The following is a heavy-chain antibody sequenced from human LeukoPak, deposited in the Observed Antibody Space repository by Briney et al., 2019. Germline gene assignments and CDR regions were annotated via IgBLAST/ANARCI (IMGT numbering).Heavy chain of an antibody. D-gene: IGHD3-22*01. CDR1: GYTFTGYY. Sequence: ASVKVSCKASGYTFTGYYMHWVPQAPGQGLEWMGRINPNSGGTNYAQKFQGRVTMTRDTSISTAYMELSRLRSDDTAVYYCACALFFNYESSGYYNHWGQGTLVTVSS. CDR2: INPNSGGT. J-gene: IGHJ5*02. V-gene: IGHV1-2*06. CDR3: ACALFFNYESSGYYNH.